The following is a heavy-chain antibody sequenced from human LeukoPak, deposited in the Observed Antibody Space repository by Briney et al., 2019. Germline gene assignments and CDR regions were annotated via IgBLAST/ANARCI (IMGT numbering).Heavy chain of an antibody. J-gene: IGHJ4*02. V-gene: IGHV3-23*01. D-gene: IGHD3-10*01. Sequence: GGSLRLSCAASGFTFSNYAMNWVRQAPGKGLEWVSTISGSGSSTYYADSVKGRFTISRDNSENTLYMQMNSLRAEDTAVYYCARPYGSGSRFDYWGQGTLVTVSS. CDR3: ARPYGSGSRFDY. CDR2: ISGSGSST. CDR1: GFTFSNYA.